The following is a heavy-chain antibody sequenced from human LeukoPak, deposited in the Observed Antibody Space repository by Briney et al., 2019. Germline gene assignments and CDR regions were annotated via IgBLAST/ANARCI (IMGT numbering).Heavy chain of an antibody. CDR3: ARRSRNGLDAFDI. D-gene: IGHD2-8*01. CDR2: IDPNNGDT. V-gene: IGHV1-2*02. Sequence: ASVKVSCKASAYTFSGYYLHWVRQAPGQGPEWMGWIDPNNGDTDYAQKFQGGVTMTRDRSISTAYMELSRLTSDDTAVYYCARRSRNGLDAFDIWGQGPMVTVSS. CDR1: AYTFSGYY. J-gene: IGHJ3*02.